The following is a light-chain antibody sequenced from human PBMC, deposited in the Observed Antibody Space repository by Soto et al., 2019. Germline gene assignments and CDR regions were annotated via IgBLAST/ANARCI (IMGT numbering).Light chain of an antibody. V-gene: IGKV4-1*01. J-gene: IGKJ1*01. Sequence: DIVMTQSPDSLAVSLGERATINCKSSQSVLYSSNNNNYLAWYQQKPGQPPKLLIYWASTRESGVPDRFSGSGSGTDFTLTISSLQAEDVAVYYCQQYYDAPQKFGQGTKVEIK. CDR3: QQYYDAPQK. CDR1: QSVLYSSNNNNY. CDR2: WAS.